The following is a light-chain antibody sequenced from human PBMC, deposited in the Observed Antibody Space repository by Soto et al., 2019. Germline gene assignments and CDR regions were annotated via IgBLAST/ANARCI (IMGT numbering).Light chain of an antibody. J-gene: IGKJ5*01. Sequence: DIVMTQSPDSLAVSLGERATINCKSSQSVLYTSNNKNYLTWYQQKPGQPPKMLIYWASTRESGVPDRFSGSGSGTDFTLTIISLQAEDVAVYYCQQYYTTPTFGQGTRLEI. CDR1: QSVLYTSNNKNY. CDR3: QQYYTTPT. CDR2: WAS. V-gene: IGKV4-1*01.